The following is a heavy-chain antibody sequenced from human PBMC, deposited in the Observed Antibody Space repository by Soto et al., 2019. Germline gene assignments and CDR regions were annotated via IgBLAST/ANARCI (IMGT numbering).Heavy chain of an antibody. CDR2: IYYSGST. CDR1: CGSISRSRYY. V-gene: IGHV4-39*01. J-gene: IGHJ4*02. Sequence: SETLSLTCTVSCGSISRSRYYWGWIRQPPGKGLEWMGSIYYSGSTDYNPSLKSRVTISVDTSKNQFSLKLSSVTAADTAVYYCARQSRAAYYGSGSYDYWGQGTLVTVSS. CDR3: ARQSRAAYYGSGSYDY. D-gene: IGHD3-10*01.